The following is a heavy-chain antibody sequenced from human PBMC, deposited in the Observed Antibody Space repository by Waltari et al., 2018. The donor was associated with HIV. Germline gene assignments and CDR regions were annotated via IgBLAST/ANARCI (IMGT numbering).Heavy chain of an antibody. CDR3: TTIFEVLAAIRPGGL. CDR2: IRSESDGATT. Sequence: EVQLDESGGGLVKPGESLRLTCAASRFSFRIAWRSWVRQAPGKGLEWVARIRSESDGATTDYAAPVKDRFTISRDDSKNMLYLEMNSLKTEDTAVYYCTTIFEVLAAIRPGGLWGQGTMVTVSS. V-gene: IGHV3-15*01. CDR1: RFSFRIAW. J-gene: IGHJ3*01. D-gene: IGHD2-21*02.